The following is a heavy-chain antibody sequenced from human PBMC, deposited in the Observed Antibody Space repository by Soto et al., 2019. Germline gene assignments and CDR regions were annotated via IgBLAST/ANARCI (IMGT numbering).Heavy chain of an antibody. CDR3: AKDEDVVIIPAATLFDS. J-gene: IGHJ4*02. CDR1: GFTFSTYG. Sequence: SLRISCAASGFTFSTYGMHWVRQAPGKGLEWVAFISHDGSDKYYADSVRGRFTISRDNAKSTLDLQMNSLRAEDTAVYYCAKDEDVVIIPAATLFDSWGQGTLVTVS. CDR2: ISHDGSDK. V-gene: IGHV3-30*18. D-gene: IGHD2-2*01.